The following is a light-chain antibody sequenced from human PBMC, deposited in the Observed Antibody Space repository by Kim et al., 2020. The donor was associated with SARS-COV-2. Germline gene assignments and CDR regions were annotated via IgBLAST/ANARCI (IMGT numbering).Light chain of an antibody. CDR1: QSVSSN. V-gene: IGKV3-15*01. CDR3: RQYNNRPPRT. Sequence: EIVMTQSPATLSVSPGERATLSCRASQSVSSNLAWYQQKPGQAPRLLIYGASTRATGIPARFSGSGSGTEFTLTISSLQSEDFAVYYCRQYNNRPPRTFAEGTKVDIK. CDR2: GAS. J-gene: IGKJ1*01.